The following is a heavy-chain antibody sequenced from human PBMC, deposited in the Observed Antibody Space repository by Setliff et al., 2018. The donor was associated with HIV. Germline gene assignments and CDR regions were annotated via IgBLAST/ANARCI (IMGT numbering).Heavy chain of an antibody. CDR1: GFTFGDYG. CDR2: IRSKSYGGTV. Sequence: PGGSLRLSCTGFGFTFGDYGLSWVRQAPGKGLEWVGSIRSKSYGGTVQHAASVRGRVTISRDDSRSIAYLDMTSLKTDDTAVYYCTRVTDRHTLTNFAYRGQGALVTVSS. CDR3: TRVTDRHTLTNFAY. D-gene: IGHD4-4*01. V-gene: IGHV3-49*04. J-gene: IGHJ4*02.